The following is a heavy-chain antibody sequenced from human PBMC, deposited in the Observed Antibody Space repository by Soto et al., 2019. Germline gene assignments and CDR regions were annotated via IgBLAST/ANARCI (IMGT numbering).Heavy chain of an antibody. J-gene: IGHJ5*02. CDR3: ARDPNGLLWFGESENWFDP. Sequence: QVQLVQSGAEVKKPGASVKVSCKASGYTFTSYGISWVRQAPGQGLEWMGWISAYNGNTNYAQKLQGRVTMTTDTSTSTAYMELRSLRSDDTAVYYCARDPNGLLWFGESENWFDPWGQGTLVTVSS. D-gene: IGHD3-10*01. V-gene: IGHV1-18*01. CDR1: GYTFTSYG. CDR2: ISAYNGNT.